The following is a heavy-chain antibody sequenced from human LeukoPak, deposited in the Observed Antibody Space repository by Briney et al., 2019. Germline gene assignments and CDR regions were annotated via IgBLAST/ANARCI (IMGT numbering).Heavy chain of an antibody. J-gene: IGHJ4*02. V-gene: IGHV4-39*01. CDR3: ATPSMVRGAPFDY. CDR1: GGSISSSSYY. D-gene: IGHD3-10*01. CDR2: IYYSGST. Sequence: SETLSLTCAVYGGSISSSSYYWGWIRQPPGKGLEWIGSIYYSGSTYYNPSLKSRVTISVDTSKNQFSLKLSSVTAADTAVYYCATPSMVRGAPFDYWGQGTLVTVSS.